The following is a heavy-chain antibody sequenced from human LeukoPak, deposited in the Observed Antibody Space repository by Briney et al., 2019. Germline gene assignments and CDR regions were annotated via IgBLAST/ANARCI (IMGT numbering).Heavy chain of an antibody. CDR1: GGSISSSSYY. CDR2: IYTSGST. V-gene: IGHV4-61*02. Sequence: SETLSLTCSVFGGSISSSSYYWSWIRQPAGKGLEWIGRIYTSGSTNYNPSLKSRVTISVDTSKNQFSLKLSSVTAADTAVYYCARDRVVAAMYYYYYMDVWGKGTTVTISS. D-gene: IGHD2-15*01. J-gene: IGHJ6*03. CDR3: ARDRVVAAMYYYYYMDV.